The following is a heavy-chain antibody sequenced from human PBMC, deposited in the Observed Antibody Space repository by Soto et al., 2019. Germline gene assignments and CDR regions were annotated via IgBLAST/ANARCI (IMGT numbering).Heavy chain of an antibody. Sequence: GGSLRLSCVASGYTFSGSAFHWVRQASGKGLEWVGRIRGKANSYETAYAESVKGRFTISRDDSKNTAFLQMNSLKTEDTAVYYCTSRYCSSASCHTWGQGTRVTVS. CDR3: TSRYCSSASCHT. CDR1: GYTFSGSA. D-gene: IGHD2-2*01. CDR2: IRGKANSYET. J-gene: IGHJ5*02. V-gene: IGHV3-73*01.